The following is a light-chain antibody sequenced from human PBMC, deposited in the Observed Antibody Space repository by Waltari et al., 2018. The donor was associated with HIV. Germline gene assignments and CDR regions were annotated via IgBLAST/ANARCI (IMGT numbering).Light chain of an antibody. CDR3: SSYTTTNTVV. CDR2: DVD. J-gene: IGLJ2*01. CDR1: SSDISTYNF. Sequence: QSALTQPASVSGSPGQSITISCSGTSSDISTYNFVSWYQKHPDKAPKLLIYDVDTRPSGVPGRFSGSKSGDTASLTSSAIQADDEADYFCSSYTTTNTVVFGGGTKVSVL. V-gene: IGLV2-14*03.